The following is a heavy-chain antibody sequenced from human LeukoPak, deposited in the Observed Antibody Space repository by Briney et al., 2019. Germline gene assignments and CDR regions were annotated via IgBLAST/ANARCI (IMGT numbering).Heavy chain of an antibody. V-gene: IGHV3-30*03. Sequence: GGSLRLSCAASGSTFSSYGMHWVRQAPGKGLEWVAVISYDGSNKYYADSVKGRFTISRDNSKNTLYLQMNSLRAEDTAVYYCARAGSGSYVCDYWGQGTLVTVSS. CDR2: ISYDGSNK. D-gene: IGHD1-26*01. J-gene: IGHJ4*02. CDR1: GSTFSSYG. CDR3: ARAGSGSYVCDY.